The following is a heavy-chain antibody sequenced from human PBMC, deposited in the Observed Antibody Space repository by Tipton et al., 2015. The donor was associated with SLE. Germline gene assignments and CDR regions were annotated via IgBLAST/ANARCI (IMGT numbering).Heavy chain of an antibody. Sequence: QLVQSGAEVKKSGASVKVSCKASGYTFTRYDINWVRQATGQGLEWMGWMNPNSGNTDYAQKFQGRVTMTRNTSISTAYMELSSLRSENTAVYYCARGRPGSRAKGFDSWGPATLVTVSS. J-gene: IGHJ4*02. CDR2: MNPNSGNT. CDR1: GYTFTRYD. CDR3: ARGRPGSRAKGFDS. D-gene: IGHD3-10*01. V-gene: IGHV1-8*01.